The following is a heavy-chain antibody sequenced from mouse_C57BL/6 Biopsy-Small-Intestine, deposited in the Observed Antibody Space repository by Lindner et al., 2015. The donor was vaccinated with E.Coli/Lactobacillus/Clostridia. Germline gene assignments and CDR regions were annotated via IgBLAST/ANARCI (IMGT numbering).Heavy chain of an antibody. Sequence: SVKVSCKASGYTFTSYEINWVRQATGQGLEWMGWMNPNSGNTGYAQKFQGRVTITRNTSISTAYMELSSLRSEDTAVYYCVRVANVLLDYWGQGTLVTVSS. CDR3: VRVANVLLDY. CDR1: GYTFTSYE. V-gene: IGHV1S55*01. J-gene: IGHJ4*01. CDR2: MNPNSGNT. D-gene: IGHD1-1*02.